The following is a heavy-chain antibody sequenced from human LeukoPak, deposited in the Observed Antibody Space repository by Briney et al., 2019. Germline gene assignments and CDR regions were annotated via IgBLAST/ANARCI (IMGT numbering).Heavy chain of an antibody. CDR1: GYTFTSYG. J-gene: IGHJ4*02. CDR2: ISAYNGNT. D-gene: IGHD1-7*01. V-gene: IGHV1-18*01. CDR3: ARLYRRELEYYFDY. Sequence: GASVKVSCKASGYTFTSYGISWVRQAPGQGLEWMGWISAYNGNTNYAQKLQGRVTMTTDTSTSTAYMELRSLRSDDTAVYYCARLYRRELEYYFDYWGQGTLVTVSS.